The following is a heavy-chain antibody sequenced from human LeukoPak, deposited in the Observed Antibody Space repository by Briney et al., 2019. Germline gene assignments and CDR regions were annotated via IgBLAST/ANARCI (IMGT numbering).Heavy chain of an antibody. D-gene: IGHD5-24*01. V-gene: IGHV5-51*01. CDR2: IYPGDSDT. Sequence: GESLKISCKGSGYSFTSYWIGWVRQMPGKGLEWMGIIYPGDSDTRYSPSFQGQVTISADKSISTAYLQWSSLKASDTAMYYCARPSGRHQGYNYVIEAFDIWGQGTMVTVSS. J-gene: IGHJ3*02. CDR1: GYSFTSYW. CDR3: ARPSGRHQGYNYVIEAFDI.